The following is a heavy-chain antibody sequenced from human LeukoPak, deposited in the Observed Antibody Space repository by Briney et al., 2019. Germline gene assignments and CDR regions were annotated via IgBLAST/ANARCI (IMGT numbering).Heavy chain of an antibody. J-gene: IGHJ5*02. CDR2: ISSSGGST. V-gene: IGHV3-64*01. D-gene: IGHD2-15*01. CDR1: GFTFTSYA. CDR3: ARASGSRCSGGSCYSWWFDP. Sequence: GGSLRLSCAASGFTFTSYAMHWVRQAPGKGLEYVSAISSSGGSTYYANSVKGRFTISRDNSKNTLYLQMGSLRTEDMAVYYCARASGSRCSGGSCYSWWFDPWGQGTLVTVSS.